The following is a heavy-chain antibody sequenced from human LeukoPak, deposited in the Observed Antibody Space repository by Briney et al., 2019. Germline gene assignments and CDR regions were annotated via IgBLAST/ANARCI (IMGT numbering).Heavy chain of an antibody. Sequence: GGSLRLSCAASGFTFSSYWMHWVRQAPGKGLVWVSRINSDGSSTSYADSVKGRFTISRDNAKNTLYLQMNSLRAEDTAVYYCAKDALPPGYSSSWYWYYYYYMDVWGKGTTVTISS. D-gene: IGHD6-13*01. CDR2: INSDGSST. V-gene: IGHV3-74*01. J-gene: IGHJ6*03. CDR3: AKDALPPGYSSSWYWYYYYYMDV. CDR1: GFTFSSYW.